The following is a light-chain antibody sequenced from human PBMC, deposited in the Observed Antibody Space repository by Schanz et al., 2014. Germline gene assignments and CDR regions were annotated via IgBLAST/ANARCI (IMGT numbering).Light chain of an antibody. V-gene: IGKV4-1*01. CDR1: QSVFYSSYTEPS. CDR2: WTS. J-gene: IGKJ5*01. Sequence: DIVMTQYPDSLAVSLGERATINCRTSQSVFYSSYTEPSLAWYQQKPGQPPKLLIYWTSTRDSGVPDRFSGGGSGTEFTLTISSVQAEDVAIYYCQQYYSTPLSITFGQGTRLEIK. CDR3: QQYYSTPLSIT.